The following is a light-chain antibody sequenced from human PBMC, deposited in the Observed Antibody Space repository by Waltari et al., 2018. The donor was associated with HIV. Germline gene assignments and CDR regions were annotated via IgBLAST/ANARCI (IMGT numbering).Light chain of an antibody. CDR2: GAS. Sequence: EIVLTQSPGTLSLSPGERATLSCRASQSISRNYLAWYQQKPGLAPRLLIYGASSRATGIPDRFSGSGSGTDFTLTISRLEPEDFAVYYCQQYGSSPRSFGQGTKVEIK. CDR1: QSISRNY. V-gene: IGKV3-20*01. J-gene: IGKJ1*01. CDR3: QQYGSSPRS.